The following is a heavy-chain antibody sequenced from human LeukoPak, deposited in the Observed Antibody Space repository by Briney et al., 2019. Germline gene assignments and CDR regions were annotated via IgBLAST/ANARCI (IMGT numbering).Heavy chain of an antibody. V-gene: IGHV3-33*01. D-gene: IGHD3-10*01. Sequence: GGSLRLSCAASGFTFSSYGMHGVRQAPGKGLEWVAVIWYDGSNKYYADSVKGRFTISRDNSKNTLYLQMNSLRIEDTAVYYCARAAHGSGTVHYALDVWGQGTTVTVSS. J-gene: IGHJ6*02. CDR1: GFTFSSYG. CDR2: IWYDGSNK. CDR3: ARAAHGSGTVHYALDV.